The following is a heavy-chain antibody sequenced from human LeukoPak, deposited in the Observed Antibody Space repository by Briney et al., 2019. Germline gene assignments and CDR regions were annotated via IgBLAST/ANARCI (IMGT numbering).Heavy chain of an antibody. J-gene: IGHJ6*02. CDR2: IWYDGSNK. Sequence: GGSLRLSCAASGFTFSTYGMHWVRQAPGKGLEWVAVIWYDGSNKYYADSVKGRFTISRDNSKNMLYLQMNSLRAEDTAVYYCPRDPKGYGMDVWRQGTTVTVSS. V-gene: IGHV3-33*01. CDR1: GFTFSTYG. CDR3: PRDPKGYGMDV.